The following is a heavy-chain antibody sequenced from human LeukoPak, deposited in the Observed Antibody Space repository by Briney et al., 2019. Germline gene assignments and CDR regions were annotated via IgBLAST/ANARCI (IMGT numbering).Heavy chain of an antibody. CDR3: ARASGIVATMLGHYYYGMDV. J-gene: IGHJ6*02. CDR2: IIPIFGTA. CDR1: GGTFSSYA. Sequence: SVKVSCKASGGTFSSYAISWVRQAPGQGLEWMGGIIPIFGTANYAQKFQGRVTITADESTSTAYMELSSLRSEDTAVYYCARASGIVATMLGHYYYGMDVWAKGPRSPSP. D-gene: IGHD5-12*01. V-gene: IGHV1-69*13.